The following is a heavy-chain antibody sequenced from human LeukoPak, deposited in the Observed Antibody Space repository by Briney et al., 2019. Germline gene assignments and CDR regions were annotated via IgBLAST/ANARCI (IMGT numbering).Heavy chain of an antibody. J-gene: IGHJ4*02. CDR2: ISSSSSYT. V-gene: IGHV3-21*04. Sequence: GGSLRLSCAASGFTFSSYSMNWVRQAPGKGLEWVSSISSSSSYTYYADSVKGRFTVSRDNSKNTLYLDMNSLRAEDTALYYCAKAPDFTDTKHELDYWGQGTLVTVSS. CDR3: AKAPDFTDTKHELDY. CDR1: GFTFSSYS. D-gene: IGHD2-8*01.